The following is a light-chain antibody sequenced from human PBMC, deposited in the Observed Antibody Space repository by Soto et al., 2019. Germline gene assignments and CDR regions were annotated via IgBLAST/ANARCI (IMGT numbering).Light chain of an antibody. J-gene: IGLJ1*01. V-gene: IGLV2-14*01. CDR2: EVN. CDR1: SSDVGAYNF. Sequence: QSVLTQPASVSGSPGQSITISCTGTSSDVGAYNFVSWYQQYPGKAPKVMIYEVNNRPSGVSNRFSGSKSGNTASLTISGLQAEDEADYYCQSYDNTLSRFHVFGSGTKLTVL. CDR3: QSYDNTLSRFHV.